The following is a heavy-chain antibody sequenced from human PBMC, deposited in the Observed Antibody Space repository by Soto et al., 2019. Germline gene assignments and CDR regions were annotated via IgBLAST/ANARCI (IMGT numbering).Heavy chain of an antibody. CDR3: ARDQYTVRGVIANLFDY. V-gene: IGHV3-30-3*01. Sequence: QVQLVESGGGVVQPGRSLRLSCAASGFTFSSYAMHWVRQAPGKGLEWVAVISYDGSNKYYADSVKGRFTISRDNSKNTLYLQMTSLRAEDTAVYYCARDQYTVRGVIANLFDYWGQGTLVTVSS. CDR1: GFTFSSYA. CDR2: ISYDGSNK. J-gene: IGHJ4*02. D-gene: IGHD3-10*01.